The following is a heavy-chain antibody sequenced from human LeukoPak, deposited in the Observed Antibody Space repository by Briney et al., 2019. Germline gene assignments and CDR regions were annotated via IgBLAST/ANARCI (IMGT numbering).Heavy chain of an antibody. Sequence: ASVKVSCKAFGYTFTSYAMHWVRQAPGQRLEWMGWINAGNGNTKYSQEFQGRVTITRDTSASTAYMELSSLRSEDMAVYYCARGTVVPAAIQPLFDYWGQGTLVTVSS. CDR2: INAGNGNT. CDR3: ARGTVVPAAIQPLFDY. D-gene: IGHD2-2*01. V-gene: IGHV1-3*03. CDR1: GYTFTSYA. J-gene: IGHJ4*02.